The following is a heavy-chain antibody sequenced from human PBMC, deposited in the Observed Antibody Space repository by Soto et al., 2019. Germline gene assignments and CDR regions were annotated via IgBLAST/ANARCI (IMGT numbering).Heavy chain of an antibody. CDR3: ARTRQDFWSGYYLPYYYYGMDV. CDR2: INHSGST. D-gene: IGHD3-3*01. CDR1: GGSFSGYY. Sequence: PSETLSLTCAVYGGSFSGYYWSWIRQPPGKGLEWIGEINHSGSTNYNPSLKSRVTISVDTSKNQFSLKLSSVTAADTAVYYCARTRQDFWSGYYLPYYYYGMDVWGQGTTVTVSS. V-gene: IGHV4-34*01. J-gene: IGHJ6*02.